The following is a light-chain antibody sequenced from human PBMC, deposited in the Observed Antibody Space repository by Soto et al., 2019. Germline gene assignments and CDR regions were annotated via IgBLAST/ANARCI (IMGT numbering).Light chain of an antibody. CDR1: QSLLHSNGYNY. V-gene: IGKV2-28*01. J-gene: IGKJ5*01. CDR3: HQYGNYGIT. CDR2: GAS. Sequence: IVMTQSPLSLPVTPGEPASISCRSSQSLLHSNGYNYLDWYQQKPGQAPRLLIYGASSRATGIPDRFSGSGSGTDFTLTISRLEPEDFAVYYCHQYGNYGITFGQGTRLEIK.